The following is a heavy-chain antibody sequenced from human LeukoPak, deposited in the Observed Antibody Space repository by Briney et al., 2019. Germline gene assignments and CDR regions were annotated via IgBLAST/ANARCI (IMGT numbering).Heavy chain of an antibody. CDR3: AISSGSYSYGAFDI. CDR1: GGSISSGSYY. J-gene: IGHJ3*02. D-gene: IGHD1-26*01. V-gene: IGHV4-61*02. Sequence: SQTLSLTCTVSGGSISSGSYYWSWIRQPAGKGLEWIGRIYTSGSTNYNPSLKSRVTMSVDTSKNQFSLKLSSVTAADTAVYYCAISSGSYSYGAFDIWGQGTMVTVSS. CDR2: IYTSGST.